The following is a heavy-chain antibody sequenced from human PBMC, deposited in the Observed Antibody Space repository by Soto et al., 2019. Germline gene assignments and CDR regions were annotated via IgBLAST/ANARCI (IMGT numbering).Heavy chain of an antibody. D-gene: IGHD3-3*01. CDR2: ISYDGSNK. J-gene: IGHJ4*02. CDR1: GFTFSSYG. CDR3: AKSFGHGIFGVVIDY. Sequence: QVQLVESGGGVVQPGRSLRLSCAASGFTFSSYGMHWVRQAPGKGLEWVAVISYDGSNKYYADSVKGRFTISRDNSKNTLYRQMNSLRAEDTAVYYCAKSFGHGIFGVVIDYWGQGTLVTVSS. V-gene: IGHV3-30*18.